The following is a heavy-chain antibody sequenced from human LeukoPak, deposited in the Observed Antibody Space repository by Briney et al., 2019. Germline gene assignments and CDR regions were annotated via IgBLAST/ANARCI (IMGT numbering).Heavy chain of an antibody. CDR1: GITLRNYG. V-gene: IGHV3-23*01. Sequence: GGSLRLSCGVSGITLRNYGMSWVRQAPGKGLEWVAGISGSGGSTYYTDSVKGRFTISRDNPKNTLYLQMNSLRAEDTAVYFCAKRGVVVRVILVGFHKEAYYFDSWGQGALVTVSS. CDR3: AKRGVVVRVILVGFHKEAYYFDS. D-gene: IGHD3-10*01. J-gene: IGHJ4*02. CDR2: ISGSGGST.